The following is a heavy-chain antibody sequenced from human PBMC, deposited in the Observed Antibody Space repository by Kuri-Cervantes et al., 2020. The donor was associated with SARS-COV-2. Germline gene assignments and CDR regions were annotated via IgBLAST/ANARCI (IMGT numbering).Heavy chain of an antibody. CDR2: ISYDGSNK. J-gene: IGHJ6*03. CDR1: GFTLSSYA. D-gene: IGHD3-3*01. V-gene: IGHV3-30-3*01. Sequence: GGSLRLSCAASGFTLSSYAMHWVRQAPGKGLEWVAVISYDGSNKYYADSVKGRFTISRDNSKNTLYLQMNSLRAEDTAVYYCARDHQYYDFWSGYFGTEGNYYYYYMDVWGKGTTVTVSS. CDR3: ARDHQYYDFWSGYFGTEGNYYYYYMDV.